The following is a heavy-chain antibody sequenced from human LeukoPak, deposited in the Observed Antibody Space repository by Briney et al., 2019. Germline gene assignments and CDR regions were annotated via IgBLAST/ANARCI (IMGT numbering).Heavy chain of an antibody. V-gene: IGHV4-34*01. Sequence: SETLSLTCAVYGGSFSGYYWSWIRQPPGKGLEYIGEINHSGSTKYNPSLKSRVTISVDTSKNQFSLKLSSVTAADRAVYYCARAKTRNRPRYCSGGSCPPYYFDYWGQGNLVTVSS. CDR1: GGSFSGYY. D-gene: IGHD2-15*01. CDR2: INHSGST. CDR3: ARAKTRNRPRYCSGGSCPPYYFDY. J-gene: IGHJ4*02.